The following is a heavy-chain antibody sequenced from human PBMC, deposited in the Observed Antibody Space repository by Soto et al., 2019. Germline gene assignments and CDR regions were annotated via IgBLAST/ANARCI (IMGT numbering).Heavy chain of an antibody. CDR3: ARGKLADY. J-gene: IGHJ4*02. CDR1: GGSVSSGSYY. V-gene: IGHV4-61*01. Sequence: QVQLQESGPGLVKPSETLSLTCTVSGGSVSSGSYYWSWIRQPPGKGLEWIGDIYYSGSTNYNPSLKSRVTISVDTSKNQFSLKLSSVTAADTAVYYCARGKLADYWGQGTLVTVSS. D-gene: IGHD3-10*01. CDR2: IYYSGST.